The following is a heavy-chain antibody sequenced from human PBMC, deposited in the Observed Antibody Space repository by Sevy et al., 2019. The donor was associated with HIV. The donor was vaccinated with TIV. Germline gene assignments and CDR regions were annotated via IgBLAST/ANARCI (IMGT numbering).Heavy chain of an antibody. V-gene: IGHV3-33*01. J-gene: IGHJ4*02. CDR3: VRDFSYCTNGVCFLDY. Sequence: GGSLRLSCAASGFTFSTYGMHWVRQAPGKGLEWVAVIWYDGSNKYYAYSVKGRFTISRDNSKNTLYLQMNSVRAEDTAVYFCVRDFSYCTNGVCFLDYWGQGTLVTVSS. D-gene: IGHD2-8*01. CDR2: IWYDGSNK. CDR1: GFTFSTYG.